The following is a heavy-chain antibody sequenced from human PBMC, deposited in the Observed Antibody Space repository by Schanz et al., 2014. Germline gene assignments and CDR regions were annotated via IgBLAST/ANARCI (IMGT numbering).Heavy chain of an antibody. Sequence: EVQLVESGGGLVQPGGSLRLSCATSGFTFSTYAMSWVRQAPGKGLEWVSGISGSGVITYYEDSVKGWFTISRDNSKNTLYLQMNSLRAEDTAVYFCASLIGTTSAHFYGMDVWGQGTTVTVSS. CDR1: GFTFSTYA. CDR2: ISGSGVIT. V-gene: IGHV3-23*04. J-gene: IGHJ6*02. D-gene: IGHD1-7*01. CDR3: ASLIGTTSAHFYGMDV.